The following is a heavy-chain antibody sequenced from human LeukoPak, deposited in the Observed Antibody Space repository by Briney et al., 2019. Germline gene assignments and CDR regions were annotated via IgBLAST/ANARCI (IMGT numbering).Heavy chain of an antibody. J-gene: IGHJ4*02. CDR3: ARVDIVATAKRDFDY. Sequence: ASVKVSCKASGGTFSSYAISWVRQAPGQGLEWMGGIIPIFGTANYAQKFQGRVTITTDESTSTAYMELSSLRSEDTAVYYCARVDIVATAKRDFDYWGQGTLVTVSS. D-gene: IGHD5-12*01. CDR2: IIPIFGTA. CDR1: GGTFSSYA. V-gene: IGHV1-69*05.